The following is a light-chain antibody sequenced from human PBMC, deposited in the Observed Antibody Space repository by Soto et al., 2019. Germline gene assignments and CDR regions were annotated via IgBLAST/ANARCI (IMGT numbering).Light chain of an antibody. V-gene: IGKV3-15*01. CDR3: QQYHKWTLT. Sequence: EKVLTQSPATLSVSPGESSTLSCRASQSVSSNLAWYQQKPGLAPRLLIYGASTRATGIPARFSGSGYGTEFTLSISSLQSEDFAVYYCQQYHKWTLTFGGGTKVDIK. CDR1: QSVSSN. CDR2: GAS. J-gene: IGKJ4*01.